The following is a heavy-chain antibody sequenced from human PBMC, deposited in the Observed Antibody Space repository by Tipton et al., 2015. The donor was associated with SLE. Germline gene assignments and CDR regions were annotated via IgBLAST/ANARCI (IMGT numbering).Heavy chain of an antibody. CDR3: ARDPLVNSFDY. V-gene: IGHV4-59*01. CDR1: GGSISSYY. J-gene: IGHJ4*02. D-gene: IGHD2-21*01. CDR2: IYYSGST. Sequence: TLSLTCTVSGGSISSYYWSWIRQHPGKGLEWIGYIYYSGSTYYNPSLKSRVTISVDTSKNQFSLKLSSVTAADTAVYYCARDPLVNSFDYWGQGTLVTVSS.